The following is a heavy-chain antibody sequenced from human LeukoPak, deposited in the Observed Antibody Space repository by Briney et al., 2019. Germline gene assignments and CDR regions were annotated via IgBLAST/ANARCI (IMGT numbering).Heavy chain of an antibody. D-gene: IGHD3-3*01. J-gene: IGHJ4*02. V-gene: IGHV1-69*13. CDR1: GGTFSSYA. Sequence: SVKVSCKASGGTFSSYAISWVRQAPGQGLEWMGGIIPIFGTANYAQKFQGRVTITADESTSTAYMELSSLRSEDTAVYYCARGRAELRFLGDIPWWGQGTLVTVSS. CDR3: ARGRAELRFLGDIPW. CDR2: IIPIFGTA.